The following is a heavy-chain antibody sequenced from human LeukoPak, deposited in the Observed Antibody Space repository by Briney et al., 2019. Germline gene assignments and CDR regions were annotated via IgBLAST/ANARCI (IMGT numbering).Heavy chain of an antibody. V-gene: IGHV4-34*01. Sequence: SETLSLTCAVYGGSFSGYYWIWIRQPPGKGLEWIGEINHSGSTNYNPSLKSRVTISVDTSKNQFSLKLSSVTAADTAVYYCARGYGVVPVSPAGNWSERCGQRTLVTVSS. D-gene: IGHD4-17*01. CDR1: GGSFSGYY. CDR2: INHSGST. J-gene: IGHJ5*02. CDR3: ARGYGVVPVSPAGNWSER.